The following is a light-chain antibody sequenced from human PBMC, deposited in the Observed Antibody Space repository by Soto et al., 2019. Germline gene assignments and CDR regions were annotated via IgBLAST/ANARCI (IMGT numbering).Light chain of an antibody. Sequence: DIVMTQSPDSLAVSLGERGTINCKSSQSVLYSSNNKNYLAWYQQKPGQPPKLLIYWASTRESGVPDRFSGSGSGTDFTLTISSLQAEDVAVYYCQQYYSTPITFGGGTKVEIK. CDR2: WAS. CDR1: QSVLYSSNNKNY. CDR3: QQYYSTPIT. J-gene: IGKJ4*01. V-gene: IGKV4-1*01.